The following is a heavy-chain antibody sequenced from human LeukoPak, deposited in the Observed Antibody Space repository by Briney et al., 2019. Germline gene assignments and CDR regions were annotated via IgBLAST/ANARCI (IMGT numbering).Heavy chain of an antibody. J-gene: IGHJ4*02. V-gene: IGHV7-4-1*02. Sequence: ASVKVSCKASGYTFTSYAMNWVRQAPGQGLEWMGWINTNTGNPTYAQGFTGRFVFPLDTSVSTAYLQISSLKAEDTAVYYCARNEDYYDSSGYAFDYWGQGTLVTVSS. CDR1: GYTFTSYA. CDR3: ARNEDYYDSSGYAFDY. CDR2: INTNTGNP. D-gene: IGHD3-22*01.